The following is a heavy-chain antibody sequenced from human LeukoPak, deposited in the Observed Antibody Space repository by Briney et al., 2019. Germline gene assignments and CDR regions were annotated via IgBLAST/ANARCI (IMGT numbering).Heavy chain of an antibody. CDR1: GGSFSGYY. CDR2: INHSGST. V-gene: IGHV4-34*01. CDR3: ARGRIGYCSSTSCRGWFDP. J-gene: IGHJ5*02. D-gene: IGHD2-2*01. Sequence: PSETLSLTGAVYGGSFSGYYWSWIRQPPGKGLEWIGEINHSGSTNYNPSLKSRVTISVDTSKNQFSLKLSSVTAADTAVYYCARGRIGYCSSTSCRGWFDPWGQGTLVTVSS.